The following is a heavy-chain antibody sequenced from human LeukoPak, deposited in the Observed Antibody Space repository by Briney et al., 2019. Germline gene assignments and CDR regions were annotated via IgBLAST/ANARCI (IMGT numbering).Heavy chain of an antibody. CDR3: ASPKYTSGPFNY. Sequence: GGSLRLSCTASGFTFSNYAMSWVRQAPGKGLEWVSAISGSGVYTYYADSVKGRFTISRDNSKNTLHLQMDSLRAEDTAVYYCASPKYTSGPFNYWGQGTLVIVSS. J-gene: IGHJ4*02. CDR1: GFTFSNYA. V-gene: IGHV3-23*01. CDR2: ISGSGVYT. D-gene: IGHD6-19*01.